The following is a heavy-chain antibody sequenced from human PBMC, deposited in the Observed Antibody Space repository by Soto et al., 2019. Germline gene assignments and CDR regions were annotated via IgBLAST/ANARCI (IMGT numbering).Heavy chain of an antibody. CDR1: GFALDTYD. Sequence: EEQLVESGGDLVQPGGSLRLSCTSSGFALDTYDMNWVRLAPGKDLEWISHIATGGDRIYYADSVKGRFTISRDNARNSLYLQMNSLRDHDTALYYCAGEHVWMFASYDAFNVWGQGTLVTVSS. CDR2: IATGGDRI. CDR3: AGEHVWMFASYDAFNV. D-gene: IGHD5-12*01. J-gene: IGHJ3*01. V-gene: IGHV3-48*03.